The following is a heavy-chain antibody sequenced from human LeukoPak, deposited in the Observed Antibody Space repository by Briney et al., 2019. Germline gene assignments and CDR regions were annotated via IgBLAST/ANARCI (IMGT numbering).Heavy chain of an antibody. CDR1: GGTFSSYA. V-gene: IGHV1-69*05. D-gene: IGHD2-2*02. CDR3: AREYRGYCSSTGCYIFDY. CDR2: IIPIFGTA. Sequence: ASVKVSCKASGGTFSSYAISWVRQAPGQGLEWMGGIIPIFGTANYAQKFQGRVTITTDESTSTAYMELSSLRSEDTAVYYCAREYRGYCSSTGCYIFDYWGQGTLVTVSS. J-gene: IGHJ4*02.